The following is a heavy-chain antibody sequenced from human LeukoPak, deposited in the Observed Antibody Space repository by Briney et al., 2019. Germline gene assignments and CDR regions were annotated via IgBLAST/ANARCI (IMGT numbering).Heavy chain of an antibody. CDR3: ARALYCSGGSCYEGLNY. CDR2: INPSGGST. J-gene: IGHJ4*02. CDR1: GYTFTSYY. D-gene: IGHD2-15*01. V-gene: IGHV1-46*01. Sequence: ASVKVSCKASGYTFTSYYMHWVRQAPGQGLEWMGIINPSGGSTSYAQKFQGRDTMTRDTSTSTVYMELSSLRSEDTAVYYCARALYCSGGSCYEGLNYWGQGTLVTVSS.